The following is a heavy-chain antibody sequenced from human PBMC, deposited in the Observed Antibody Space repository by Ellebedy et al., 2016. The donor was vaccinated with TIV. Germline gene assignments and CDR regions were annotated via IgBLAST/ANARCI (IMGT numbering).Heavy chain of an antibody. CDR2: ITRDGGDA. CDR1: GFPFDEFT. Sequence: GESLKISXAASGFPFDEFTMHWVRQAPGKGLEWVSRITRDGGDAEYADSVKGRFTISRDNSKNALFLQMNSLKPEDTAFYYCAKDGIISGYYGGGWFDPWGQGTLVTVSS. D-gene: IGHD3-3*01. V-gene: IGHV3-43*01. J-gene: IGHJ5*02. CDR3: AKDGIISGYYGGGWFDP.